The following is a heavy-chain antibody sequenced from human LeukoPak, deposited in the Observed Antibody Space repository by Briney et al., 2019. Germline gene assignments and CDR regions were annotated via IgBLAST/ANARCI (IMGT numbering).Heavy chain of an antibody. J-gene: IGHJ4*02. CDR2: ISPDGSTK. Sequence: GGSLRLSCAASGFTFSRSWMSWVRQPPGKGLEWVANISPDGSTKYHMDSVMGRFTISRDNAKDSLYLEMSRLRDDDTAMYYCATGASGSWDFGGQGTLVTVSS. V-gene: IGHV3-7*03. D-gene: IGHD6-13*01. CDR1: GFTFSRSW. CDR3: ATGASGSWDF.